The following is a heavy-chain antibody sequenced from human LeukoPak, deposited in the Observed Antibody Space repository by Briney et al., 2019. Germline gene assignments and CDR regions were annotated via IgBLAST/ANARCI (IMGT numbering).Heavy chain of an antibody. V-gene: IGHV4-39*07. CDR3: ARTAMVEIPTHKYYYYYYMDV. J-gene: IGHJ6*03. Sequence: SETLSLTCTVSGGSISSSSYYWGWIRQPPGKGLEWIGSIYYSGSTYYNPSLKSRVTISVDTSKNQFSLKLSSVTAADTAVYYCARTAMVEIPTHKYYYYYYMDVWGKGTTVTVSS. CDR1: GGSISSSSYY. D-gene: IGHD5-18*01. CDR2: IYYSGST.